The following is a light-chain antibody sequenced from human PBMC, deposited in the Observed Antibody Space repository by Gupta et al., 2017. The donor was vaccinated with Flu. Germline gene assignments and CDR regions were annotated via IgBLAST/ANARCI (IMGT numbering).Light chain of an antibody. Sequence: KSSQSVLYNSNQKTYLAWDQQKQGQPPRLLIYLASTRQSGVPDRFSGSGTGTDFTLTISTLQAEDVAVYYCQQYSGTPPRYIFGQGTKLEI. J-gene: IGKJ2*01. CDR1: QSVLYNSNQKTY. V-gene: IGKV4-1*01. CDR2: LAS. CDR3: QQYSGTPPRYI.